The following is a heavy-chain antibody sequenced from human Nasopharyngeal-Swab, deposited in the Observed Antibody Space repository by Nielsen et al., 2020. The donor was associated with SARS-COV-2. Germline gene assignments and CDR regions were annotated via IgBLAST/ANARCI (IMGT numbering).Heavy chain of an antibody. J-gene: IGHJ4*02. Sequence: VRQAPGKGLEWAAVISYDGSNKYYADSVKGRFTISRDNSKNTLYLQMNSLRAEDTAVYYCAKGGAYYDILTGFFDYWGQGTLVTVSS. CDR2: ISYDGSNK. CDR3: AKGGAYYDILTGFFDY. D-gene: IGHD3-9*01. V-gene: IGHV3-30*18.